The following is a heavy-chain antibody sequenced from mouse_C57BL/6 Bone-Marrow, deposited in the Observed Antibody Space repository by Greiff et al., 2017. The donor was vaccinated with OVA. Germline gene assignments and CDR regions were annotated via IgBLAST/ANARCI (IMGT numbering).Heavy chain of an antibody. CDR2: INSDGGST. J-gene: IGHJ4*01. V-gene: IGHV5-2*01. CDR3: SRHGDFYAMDY. CDR1: EYEFPSHD. Sequence: EVQGVESGGGLVQPGESLKLSCESNEYEFPSHDMSWVRKTPEKRLELVAAINSDGGSTYYPDTMERRFIISRDNTKKTLYLQMSIPRSEDTALYYCSRHGDFYAMDYWGQGTSVTVSS.